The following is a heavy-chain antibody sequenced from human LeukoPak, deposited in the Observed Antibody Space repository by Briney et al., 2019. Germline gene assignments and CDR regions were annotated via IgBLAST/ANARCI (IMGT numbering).Heavy chain of an antibody. Sequence: PGASLRLSCAASGFSFSNFAMSWVRQAPGKGLEWVSLIIGSSGDTFYADSVKGRFTISRDNSKNRLHLQMNSLRAEDTALYYCAKGAYDYIEMGYFDYWGQGTLVTVSS. J-gene: IGHJ4*02. CDR2: IIGSSGDT. D-gene: IGHD5-12*01. CDR1: GFSFSNFA. V-gene: IGHV3-23*01. CDR3: AKGAYDYIEMGYFDY.